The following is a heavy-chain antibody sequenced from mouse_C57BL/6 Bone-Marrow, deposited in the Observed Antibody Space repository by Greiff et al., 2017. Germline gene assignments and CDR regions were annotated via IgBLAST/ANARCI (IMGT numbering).Heavy chain of an antibody. V-gene: IGHV1-50*01. CDR1: GYTFTSYW. CDR2: IDPSDSNT. Sequence: QVQLQQPGAELVKPGASVKLSCKASGYTFTSYWMQWVKQRPGQGLEWIGEIDPSDSNTNYNQKFKGKATLTVDTSSSTAYMQLSSLTSEDSAVYYCARGGNYGFFFDYWGQGTTLTVSS. J-gene: IGHJ2*01. D-gene: IGHD2-1*01. CDR3: ARGGNYGFFFDY.